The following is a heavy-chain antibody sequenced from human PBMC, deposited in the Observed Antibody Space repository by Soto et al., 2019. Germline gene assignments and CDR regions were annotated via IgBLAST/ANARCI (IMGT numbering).Heavy chain of an antibody. Sequence: SETLSLTCAVYGGSFRGYYWSWIRQPPGKGLEWIGEINHSGSTDYNPSLKSRVTISVDTSKNQFSLKLSSVTAADTAVYYCASSPPYSSGWSHYYYYGMDVWGQGTTVT. CDR3: ASSPPYSSGWSHYYYYGMDV. CDR1: GGSFRGYY. D-gene: IGHD6-19*01. CDR2: INHSGST. V-gene: IGHV4-34*01. J-gene: IGHJ6*02.